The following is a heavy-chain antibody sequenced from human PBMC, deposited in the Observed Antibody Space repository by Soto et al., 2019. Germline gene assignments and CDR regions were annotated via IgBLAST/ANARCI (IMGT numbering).Heavy chain of an antibody. CDR2: ISFDGSRQ. CDR1: VFPFSAYG. CDR3: AKEGYSGYDNFDY. Sequence: GGSLRLSCAASVFPFSAYGMHWVRQTPGKGLEWVAIISFDGSRQYYADSVKGRFTIPRDNSQNTLYLQMSSLRAEDTAVYYCAKEGYSGYDNFDYWGQGTLVTVSS. V-gene: IGHV3-30*18. D-gene: IGHD5-12*01. J-gene: IGHJ4*02.